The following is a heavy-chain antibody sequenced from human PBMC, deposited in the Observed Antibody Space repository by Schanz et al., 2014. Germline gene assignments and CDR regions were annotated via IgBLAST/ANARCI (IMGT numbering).Heavy chain of an antibody. Sequence: QGQLVESGGGVVQPGRSLRLSCAASGFTFSRYAMHWVRQAPGKGLEWAALISHDGNNKHYVDSVEGRFTISRDNSKSMLFLEMSSLRVEDTAVYYCVREENYPSFLGYYYYMDVWGKGTSVTVSS. D-gene: IGHD3-10*01. V-gene: IGHV3-30*19. J-gene: IGHJ6*03. CDR1: GFTFSRYA. CDR2: ISHDGNNK. CDR3: VREENYPSFLGYYYYMDV.